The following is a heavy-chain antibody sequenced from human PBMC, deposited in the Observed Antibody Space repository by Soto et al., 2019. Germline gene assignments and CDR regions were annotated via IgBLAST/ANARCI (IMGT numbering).Heavy chain of an antibody. V-gene: IGHV4-39*01. J-gene: IGHJ4*02. D-gene: IGHD6-19*01. CDR2: IFYSGST. Sequence: QLQLLESGPGLVKPSETLSLTCTVSGGSISSSSYYWGWIRQPPGKGLEWIGNIFYSGSTYYNPSLNRRVTISVDTSKNQFSLKLRSVTAADPAVYYCARRGSSSFFDYWGQGTLVTVSS. CDR1: GGSISSSSYY. CDR3: ARRGSSSFFDY.